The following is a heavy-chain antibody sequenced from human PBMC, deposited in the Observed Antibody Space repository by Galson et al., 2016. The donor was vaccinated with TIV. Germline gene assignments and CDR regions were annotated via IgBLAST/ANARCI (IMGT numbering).Heavy chain of an antibody. CDR3: AIPWGELFGLGSLDI. CDR2: INPSGGST. V-gene: IGHV1-46*03. Sequence: SVKVSCKASGYTFTSYYMHWVRQAPGRGLEWMGIINPSGGSTTYAQKFQGRVTMTRDTSTATVYTELSSLRNEDTAVYYCAIPWGELFGLGSLDIWGQGTMVTVAS. J-gene: IGHJ3*02. D-gene: IGHD1-26*01. CDR1: GYTFTSYY.